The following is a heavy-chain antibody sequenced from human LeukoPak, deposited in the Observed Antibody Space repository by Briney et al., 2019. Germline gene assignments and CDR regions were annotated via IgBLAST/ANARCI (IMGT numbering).Heavy chain of an antibody. CDR1: GYTFTVYY. CDR3: ARDARGNSDFDY. V-gene: IGHV1-2*02. Sequence: GASVKVSCKASGYTFTVYYMHWVRQAPGQGLELMGWINPNSGGTNYAQKFQVRVTMTRDTSVSTAYMELSRLRSDDTAVYYCARDARGNSDFDYWGQGTLVTVSS. CDR2: INPNSGGT. J-gene: IGHJ4*02. D-gene: IGHD4-23*01.